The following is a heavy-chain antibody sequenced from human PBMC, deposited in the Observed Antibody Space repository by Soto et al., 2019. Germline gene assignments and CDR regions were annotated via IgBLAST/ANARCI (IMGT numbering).Heavy chain of an antibody. CDR1: GGTFSSYA. J-gene: IGHJ4*02. V-gene: IGHV1-69*06. D-gene: IGHD5-12*01. Sequence: QVQLVQSGAEVKKPGSSVKVSCKASGGTFSSYAISWVRQAPGQGLEWMGGIIPIFGTANYAQKFQGRVTIAADKATGPAYMGGSSLEPEDTAVYYWARWGGEGEIVATTRGQYYFDYWGQGTLVTVSS. CDR2: IIPIFGTA. CDR3: ARWGGEGEIVATTRGQYYFDY.